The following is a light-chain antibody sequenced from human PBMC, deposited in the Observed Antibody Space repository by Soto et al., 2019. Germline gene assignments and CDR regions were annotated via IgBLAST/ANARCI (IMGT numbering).Light chain of an antibody. V-gene: IGKV3-15*01. J-gene: IGKJ1*01. Sequence: ELVMTQSPATLSVSQGERATLSCRASQSVSSNLAWYQQKPGQAPRLLIYGASTRATGIPARFSGSGSGTEFTLTISSLQSEDFAVYYCQQYNNWPYWTFGQGTKVDI. CDR1: QSVSSN. CDR3: QQYNNWPYWT. CDR2: GAS.